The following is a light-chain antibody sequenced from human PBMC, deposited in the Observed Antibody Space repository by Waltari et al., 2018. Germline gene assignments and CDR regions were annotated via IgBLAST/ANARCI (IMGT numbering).Light chain of an antibody. Sequence: SPGLTPPPSVPVSPGQTAMFTRSRSELTAKYTYLFQQKSGQAPVVVIRKNTGSPSGIPGRISATDSGTTGTLVISGVEAEDEADYYCQSADDSGNNVLFGGGTKLTVL. V-gene: IGLV3-25*03. CDR1: ELTAKY. CDR3: QSADDSGNNVL. J-gene: IGLJ2*01. CDR2: KNT.